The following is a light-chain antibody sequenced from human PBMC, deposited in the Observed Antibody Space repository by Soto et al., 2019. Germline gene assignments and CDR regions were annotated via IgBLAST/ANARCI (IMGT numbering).Light chain of an antibody. CDR2: DVN. J-gene: IGLJ3*02. CDR3: CSYAGSYTWV. Sequence: QSVLTQPRSVSGSPGQSVTISCTGTSSDVGGYNYVSWYQHHPGKAPRFMIYDVNKRPSGVPDRFSGSKSGNTASLTISGLQTEDEANYHCCSYAGSYTWVFGGGTKLTVL. CDR1: SSDVGGYNY. V-gene: IGLV2-11*01.